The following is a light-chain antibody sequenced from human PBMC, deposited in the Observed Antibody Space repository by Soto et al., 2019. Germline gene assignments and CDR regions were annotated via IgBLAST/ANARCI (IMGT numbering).Light chain of an antibody. CDR3: QKYNSAPLT. CDR1: QSISTW. Sequence: DIQMTQSPSTLSASVGDTVTITCRASQSISTWLAWYQQKPGKAPNLLIYETSTLKSGIPSRFSGSGSGTEFTLTISSLQPEDVATYYCQKYNSAPLTFGQGTRLEIK. CDR2: ETS. V-gene: IGKV1-5*01. J-gene: IGKJ5*01.